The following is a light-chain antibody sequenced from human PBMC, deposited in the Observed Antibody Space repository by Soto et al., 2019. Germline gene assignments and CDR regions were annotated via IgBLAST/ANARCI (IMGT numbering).Light chain of an antibody. Sequence: EILLTQSPSTLSLSAGERATLTCRASQSVSSSYLAWYQQKPGQAPRLLIYGASSRATGIPDRFSGSGSGTDFTLTISRLEPEDFAVYYCQQYGSSPRITFGQGTRLEIK. CDR2: GAS. CDR1: QSVSSSY. J-gene: IGKJ5*01. V-gene: IGKV3-20*01. CDR3: QQYGSSPRIT.